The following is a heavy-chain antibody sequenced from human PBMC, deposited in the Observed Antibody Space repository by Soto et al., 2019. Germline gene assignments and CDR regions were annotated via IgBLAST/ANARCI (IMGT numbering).Heavy chain of an antibody. CDR1: GFTFDDYA. J-gene: IGHJ6*03. V-gene: IGHV3-9*01. D-gene: IGHD1-26*01. CDR2: ISWDSGSI. CDR3: AKVGGNAYYYYYMDV. Sequence: PGGSLRLSCAASGFTFDDYAMHWVRQAPGKGLEWVSGISWDSGSIGYADSVKGRFTISRDNAKNSLYLQMNSLRAEDTALYYCAKVGGNAYYYYYMDVWGKGTTVTVSS.